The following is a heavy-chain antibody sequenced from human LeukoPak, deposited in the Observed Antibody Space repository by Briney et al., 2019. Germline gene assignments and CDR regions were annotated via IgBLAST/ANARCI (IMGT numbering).Heavy chain of an antibody. CDR3: ATFFSTGIAARRTFDY. CDR2: FDPEDGET. Sequence: ASVKVSCKVSGYTLTELSMHWVRQAPGKGLEWMGGFDPEDGETIYAQKFQGRVTMTEDTSTDTAYMELSSLRSEDTAVYYCATFFSTGIAARRTFDYWGQGTLVTVSS. CDR1: GYTLTELS. J-gene: IGHJ4*02. V-gene: IGHV1-24*01. D-gene: IGHD6-6*01.